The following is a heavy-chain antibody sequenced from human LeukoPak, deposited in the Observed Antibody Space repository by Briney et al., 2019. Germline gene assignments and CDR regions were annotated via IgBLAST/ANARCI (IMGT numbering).Heavy chain of an antibody. CDR2: VSSSSSYI. J-gene: IGHJ4*02. CDR1: GFTFSSYA. CDR3: ARDREVVAATFDY. D-gene: IGHD2-15*01. V-gene: IGHV3-21*01. Sequence: GGSLRLSCPTSGFTFSSYAMSWVRQAPGKGLEWVSSVSSSSSYIYYADSVKGRFTISRDNAKNSLYLQMNSLRAEDTAVYYCARDREVVAATFDYWGQGTLVTVSS.